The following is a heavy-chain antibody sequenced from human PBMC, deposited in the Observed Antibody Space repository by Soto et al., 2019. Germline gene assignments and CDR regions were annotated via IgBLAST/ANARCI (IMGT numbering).Heavy chain of an antibody. D-gene: IGHD5-18*01. J-gene: IGHJ4*02. Sequence: QVQLQESGPGLGKPSETLSLTCTVSGGSINIGDHYWSWIRQPPGKGLECIGYVMYVRPSYFNPSPESRXXIXLXPSKNQFSLKLRSVTAADTAVYYCARGRGYGYGIDYWGQGTLVTVSS. CDR3: ARGRGYGYGIDY. CDR1: GGSINIGDHY. CDR2: VMYVRPS. V-gene: IGHV4-30-4*01.